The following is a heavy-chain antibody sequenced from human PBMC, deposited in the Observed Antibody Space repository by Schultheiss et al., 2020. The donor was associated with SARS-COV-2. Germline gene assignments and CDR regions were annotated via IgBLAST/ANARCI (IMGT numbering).Heavy chain of an antibody. V-gene: IGHV3-7*01. CDR2: IKQDGSEK. Sequence: GGSLRLSCAASGFLFRSYTMNWVRQAPGKGLEWVANIKQDGSEKHYVDSVKGRFTISRDNAKNSLYLQMNSLRAEDTAVYYCARDLGLPWGQGTLVTVSS. CDR1: GFLFRSYT. CDR3: ARDLGLP. J-gene: IGHJ5*02. D-gene: IGHD3/OR15-3a*01.